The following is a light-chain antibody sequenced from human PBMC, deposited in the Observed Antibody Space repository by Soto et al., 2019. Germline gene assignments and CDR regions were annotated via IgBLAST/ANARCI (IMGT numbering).Light chain of an antibody. CDR1: QSLSSW. CDR2: NAS. CDR3: QQYNSYPWT. V-gene: IGKV1-5*03. J-gene: IGKJ1*01. Sequence: DIQMTQSPSTLSASVGDRVTITCRASQSLSSWLAWYQQKPGKAPKLLIYNASSLDSGVPSRFSGSGSGTEFTLTISSLQPDDFAIYYCQQYNSYPWTFGQGTKVEIK.